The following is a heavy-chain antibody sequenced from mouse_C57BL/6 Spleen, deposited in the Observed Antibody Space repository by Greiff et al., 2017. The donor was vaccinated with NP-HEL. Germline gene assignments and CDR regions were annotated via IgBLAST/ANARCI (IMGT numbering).Heavy chain of an antibody. D-gene: IGHD1-1*01. CDR1: GFTFSDYG. CDR3: ARQGYGSRNAMDY. CDR2: ISSGSSTI. V-gene: IGHV5-17*01. Sequence: EVMLVESGGGLVKPGGSLKLSCAASGFTFSDYGMHWVRQAPEKGLEWVAYISSGSSTIYYADTVKGRFTISRDNAKHTLFLQMTSLRSEDTAMYYCARQGYGSRNAMDYWGQGTSVTVSS. J-gene: IGHJ4*01.